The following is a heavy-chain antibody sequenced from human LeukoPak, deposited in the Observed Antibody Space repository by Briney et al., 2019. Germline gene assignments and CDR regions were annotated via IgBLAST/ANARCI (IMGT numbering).Heavy chain of an antibody. J-gene: IGHJ6*02. CDR3: ARSLVVTATLRYHFGMDV. V-gene: IGHV4-59*01. CDR2: IYYSGST. CDR1: GGSISRYY. D-gene: IGHD2-21*02. Sequence: KTSETLSLTCTVSGGSISRYYWSWIRQPPGKGLEWIGYIYYSGSTNYNPSLKSRITISVDTSKNQFSLKLSSVTAADTAVYYCARSLVVTATLRYHFGMDVWGQGTTVTVSS.